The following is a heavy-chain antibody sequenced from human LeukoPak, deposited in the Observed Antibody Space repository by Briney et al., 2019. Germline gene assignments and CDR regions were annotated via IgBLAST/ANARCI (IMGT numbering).Heavy chain of an antibody. Sequence: GGTLRLSCAASGFTFRSHGMNWVRQAPGKGLEWVSGISPSGGITYYTDSVRGRFTISRDNSKNTVSLQMNSLRAEDTAVYYCAEDRRAGSYDYWGQGTLVTVSS. V-gene: IGHV3-23*01. CDR3: AEDRRAGSYDY. D-gene: IGHD3-10*01. J-gene: IGHJ4*02. CDR2: ISPSGGIT. CDR1: GFTFRSHG.